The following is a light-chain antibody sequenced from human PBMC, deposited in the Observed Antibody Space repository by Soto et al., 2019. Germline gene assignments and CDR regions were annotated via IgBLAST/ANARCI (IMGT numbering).Light chain of an antibody. CDR2: TAS. V-gene: IGKV3-20*01. J-gene: IGKJ4*01. Sequence: EIVLTQSPGTVSLSPGGRATLSCRASQSVSSSSLAWYQQRPGQAPRLLIFTASSRATGTPDRFSGSGSGTDFTLTISRLEPEDFAVYYCQQFSSYPLTFGGGTKVDI. CDR1: QSVSSSS. CDR3: QQFSSYPLT.